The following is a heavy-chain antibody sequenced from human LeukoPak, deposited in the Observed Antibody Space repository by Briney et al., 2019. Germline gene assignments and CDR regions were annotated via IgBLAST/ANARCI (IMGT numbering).Heavy chain of an antibody. CDR1: GFTPRSHA. CDR2: ISGSGGST. Sequence: PGGSLRLSCAASGFTPRSHAMSWVRQAPGKGLEWVSAISGSGGSTDYVDSVKGRFTISRDNSKNTLYLQMNSLRADDTAVYYCAKQMSTVTFTPFDYWGQGTLVTVSS. CDR3: AKQMSTVTFTPFDY. J-gene: IGHJ4*02. D-gene: IGHD3-16*01. V-gene: IGHV3-23*01.